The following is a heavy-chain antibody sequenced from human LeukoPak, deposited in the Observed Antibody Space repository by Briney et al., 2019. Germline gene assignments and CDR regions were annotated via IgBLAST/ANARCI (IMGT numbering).Heavy chain of an antibody. CDR1: GGTFSSYA. J-gene: IGHJ6*03. CDR2: IIPIFRTA. CDR3: ARGPDYYDILTGSHYYYYYYMDV. D-gene: IGHD3-9*01. Sequence: ASVKVSCKASGGTFSSYAISWVRQAPGQGLEWMGGIIPIFRTANYAQKFQGRVTITTDESTSTAYMELSSLRSEDTAVYYCARGPDYYDILTGSHYYYYYYMDVWGKGTTVTVSS. V-gene: IGHV1-69*05.